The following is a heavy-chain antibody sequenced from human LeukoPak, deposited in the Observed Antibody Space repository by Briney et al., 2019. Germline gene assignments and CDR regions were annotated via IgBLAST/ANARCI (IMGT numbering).Heavy chain of an antibody. Sequence: GASVKVSCKASGYTFTSYDINWVRQATGQGLEWMGWMNPNSGNTGYAQKFQGRVTMTRNTSISTAYMELSSLRSEDTAVYYCARGSPSQQYYYYYYYMDVWGKGTTVTVSS. CDR1: GYTFTSYD. CDR2: MNPNSGNT. J-gene: IGHJ6*03. V-gene: IGHV1-8*01. CDR3: ARGSPSQQYYYYYYYMDV. D-gene: IGHD1/OR15-1a*01.